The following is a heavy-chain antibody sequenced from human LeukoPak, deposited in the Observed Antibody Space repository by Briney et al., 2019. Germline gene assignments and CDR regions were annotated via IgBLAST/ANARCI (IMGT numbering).Heavy chain of an antibody. CDR1: GFTSSSYA. J-gene: IGHJ3*02. D-gene: IGHD1-20*01. CDR2: SCGSGGST. V-gene: IGHV3-23*01. CDR3: AKDLYNWSCFGAFDI. Sequence: GGSVRLSCAGSGFTSSSYAMSRLGPAPGKGLEWFSASCGSGGSTYYADSVRGRFTISRANCKDSMDLQMNSLRAEDTAVYYCAKDLYNWSCFGAFDIWGQGTMVTVSS.